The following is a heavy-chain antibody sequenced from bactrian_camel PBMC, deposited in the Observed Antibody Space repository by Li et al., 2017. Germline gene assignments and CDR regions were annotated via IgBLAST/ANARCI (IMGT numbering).Heavy chain of an antibody. CDR3: VRALRWANRPCN. V-gene: IGHV3S55*01. Sequence: HVQLVESGGGSVQAGGSLRLPRKRSAGDTSTMGYYRQALGNECELVSTITRDGETWYKDSVKGRFTISQDNDLKTLFLQMNSLKPDDTAMYFCVRALRWANRPCNWARGTQVTVS. CDR2: ITRDGET. CDR1: AGDTST. D-gene: IGHD1*01. J-gene: IGHJ4*01.